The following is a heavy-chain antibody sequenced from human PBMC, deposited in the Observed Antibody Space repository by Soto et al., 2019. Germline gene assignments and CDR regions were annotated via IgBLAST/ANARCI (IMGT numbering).Heavy chain of an antibody. J-gene: IGHJ6*02. CDR2: IYYSGST. CDR1: GGSISSCY. V-gene: IGHV4-59*01. D-gene: IGHD2-2*01. CDR3: ARDCVVGRSYYYGMHX. Sequence: ADTLSLTFTVSGGSISSCYWSWIRQPPGKGLEWILYIYYSGSTNYNPSLKSRVTISVDTSKNQFSLKLSSVTAADTAVYYCARDCVVGRSYYYGMHXWGQATTVTVS.